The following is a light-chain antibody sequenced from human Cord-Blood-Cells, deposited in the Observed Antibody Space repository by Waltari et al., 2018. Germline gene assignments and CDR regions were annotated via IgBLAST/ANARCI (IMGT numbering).Light chain of an antibody. Sequence: AIRITQSPSSLSASTGDRVTITCRASPGISSYLAWYQQKPGKAPKLLIYAASTLQSGVPSRFSGSGSGTDFTLTISCLQSEDFATYYCQQYYSYPYTFGQGTKLEIK. V-gene: IGKV1-8*01. CDR2: AAS. CDR3: QQYYSYPYT. CDR1: PGISSY. J-gene: IGKJ2*01.